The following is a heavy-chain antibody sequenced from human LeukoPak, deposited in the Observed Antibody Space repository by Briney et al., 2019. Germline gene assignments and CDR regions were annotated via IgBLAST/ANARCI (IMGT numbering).Heavy chain of an antibody. Sequence: GGSLRLSCAASGFTFSSYWMHWVRQAPGKGLVWVSRINSDGSSTSYADSVKGRFTISRDNAKNTLYLQMNSLRAEDTAVYYCARENRFTGMDVWGQGTTVTVSS. CDR3: ARENRFTGMDV. J-gene: IGHJ6*02. CDR2: INSDGSST. CDR1: GFTFSSYW. V-gene: IGHV3-74*01.